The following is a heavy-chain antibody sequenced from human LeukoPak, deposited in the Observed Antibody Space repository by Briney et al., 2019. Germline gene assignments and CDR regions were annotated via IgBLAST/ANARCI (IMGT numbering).Heavy chain of an antibody. CDR1: GFTFSHYW. Sequence: GSLRLSCAASGFTFSHYWMSWVRQPPGKGLEWIGEINHSGSTNYNPSLKSRVTISVDTSKNQFSLKLSSVTAADTAVYYCARVRGYYYDSSGYYSPMYYFDYWGQGTLVTVSS. J-gene: IGHJ4*02. CDR2: INHSGST. D-gene: IGHD3-22*01. CDR3: ARVRGYYYDSSGYYSPMYYFDY. V-gene: IGHV4-34*01.